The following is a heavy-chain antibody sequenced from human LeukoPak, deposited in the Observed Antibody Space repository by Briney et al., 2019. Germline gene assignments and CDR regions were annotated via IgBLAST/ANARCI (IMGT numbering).Heavy chain of an antibody. CDR1: GFTFSSYS. Sequence: GGSLRLSCAASGFTFSSYSMNWVRRAPGKGLEWVSSICSSSSYIYYADSVKGRFTISRDNAKNSLYLQMNSLRAEDTAVYYCATPLDYYDSSGYHQGGDWGQGTLVTVSS. V-gene: IGHV3-21*04. D-gene: IGHD3-22*01. CDR3: ATPLDYYDSSGYHQGGD. J-gene: IGHJ4*02. CDR2: ICSSSSYI.